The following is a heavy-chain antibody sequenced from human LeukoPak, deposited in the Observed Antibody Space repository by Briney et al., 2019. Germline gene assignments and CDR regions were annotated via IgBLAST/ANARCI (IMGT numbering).Heavy chain of an antibody. D-gene: IGHD3-9*01. J-gene: IGHJ4*02. CDR1: GGSISTYY. V-gene: IGHV4-59*01. CDR3: ARSGSSLRYFDWLSTDY. CDR2: IYYSGST. Sequence: PSETLSLTCTVSGGSISTYYWTWIRQPPGKGLEWIGYIYYSGSTNYNPSLKSRVTISVDTSKNQFSLKLSSVTAADTAVYYCARSGSSLRYFDWLSTDYWGQGTLATVSS.